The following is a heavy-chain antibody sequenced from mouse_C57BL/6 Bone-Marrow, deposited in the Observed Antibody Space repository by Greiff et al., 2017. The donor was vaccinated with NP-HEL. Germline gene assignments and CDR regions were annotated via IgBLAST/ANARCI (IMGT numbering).Heavy chain of an antibody. CDR3: AIYDGYYVTWFAY. CDR1: GYTFTSYW. J-gene: IGHJ3*01. CDR2: IDPSDSYT. D-gene: IGHD2-3*01. Sequence: VQLQQPGAELVKPGASVKLSCKASGYTFTSYWMQWVKQRPGQGLEWIGEIDPSDSYTNYNQKFKGQATLTVDTSSSTAYMQLSSLTSEDSAVYYCAIYDGYYVTWFAYWGQGTLVTVSA. V-gene: IGHV1-50*01.